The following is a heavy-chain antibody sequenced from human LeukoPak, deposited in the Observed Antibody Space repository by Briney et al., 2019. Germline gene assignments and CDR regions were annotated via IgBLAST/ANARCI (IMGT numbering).Heavy chain of an antibody. V-gene: IGHV3-72*01. Sequence: GGSLRLSCAASGFTFSDHYMDWVRRAPGKGLEWVGRTRNKANSYTTEYAASVKGRFTISRDDSKNSLYLQMNSLKTEDTAVYYCATTSAYCGGDCYWRGYYFDYWGQGTLVTVSS. J-gene: IGHJ4*02. CDR3: ATTSAYCGGDCYWRGYYFDY. D-gene: IGHD2-21*02. CDR1: GFTFSDHY. CDR2: TRNKANSYTT.